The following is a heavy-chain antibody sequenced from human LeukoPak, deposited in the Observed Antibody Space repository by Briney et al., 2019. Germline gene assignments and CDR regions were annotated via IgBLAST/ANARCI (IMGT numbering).Heavy chain of an antibody. Sequence: GSLRLSCSASGFTFRSYNMKWIRQAPGKGLEWVSSFGTRSTSVYHAGSVKGRFAISRDNAKNSLYLQMNSLRAEDTALYYCAREVSEGFDFWGQGTLVTVSS. V-gene: IGHV3-21*01. D-gene: IGHD3-22*01. CDR3: AREVSEGFDF. J-gene: IGHJ4*02. CDR2: FGTRSTSV. CDR1: GFTFRSYN.